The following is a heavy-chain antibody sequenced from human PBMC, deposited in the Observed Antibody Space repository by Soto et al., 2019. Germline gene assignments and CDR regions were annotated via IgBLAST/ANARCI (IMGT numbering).Heavy chain of an antibody. CDR3: ARDARHIVVVPAALGRNWFDP. CDR2: ISDYNGNT. Sequence: QVQLVQSGAEVKKPGASVKVSCKASGYTFTSYGISWVRQAPGQGLEWMGWISDYNGNTNYAQKLQGRVTMTTDTSTSTAYMELRSLRSDDTAVYYCARDARHIVVVPAALGRNWFDPWGQGTLVTVSS. J-gene: IGHJ5*02. V-gene: IGHV1-18*01. D-gene: IGHD2-2*01. CDR1: GYTFTSYG.